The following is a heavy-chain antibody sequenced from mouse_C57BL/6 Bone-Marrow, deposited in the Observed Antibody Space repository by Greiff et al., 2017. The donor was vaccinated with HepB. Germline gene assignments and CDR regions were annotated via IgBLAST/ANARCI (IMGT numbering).Heavy chain of an antibody. CDR2: IDPSDSYT. V-gene: IGHV1-69*01. J-gene: IGHJ1*03. CDR3: ARAHDYYGSSRWYCDV. Sequence: QVQLQQPGAELVMPGASVKLSCKASGYTFTSYWMHWVKQRPGQGLEWIGEIDPSDSYTNYNQKFKGKSTLTVDKSSSTAYMQLSSLTSEDSAVYDYARAHDYYGSSRWYCDVWGTGTTVTVSS. D-gene: IGHD1-1*01. CDR1: GYTFTSYW.